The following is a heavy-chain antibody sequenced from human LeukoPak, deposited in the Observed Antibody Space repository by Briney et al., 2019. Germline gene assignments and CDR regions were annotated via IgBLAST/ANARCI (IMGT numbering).Heavy chain of an antibody. D-gene: IGHD3-10*01. V-gene: IGHV1-18*01. CDR3: ARDKYYYGSGSYIVPLNY. J-gene: IGHJ4*02. Sequence: GASVKVSCKASGYTFTSYGISWARQAPGQGLEWMGWISAYNGNTNYAQKLQGRVTMTTDTSTSTAYMELRSLRSDDTAVYYCARDKYYYGSGSYIVPLNYWGQGTLVTVSS. CDR2: ISAYNGNT. CDR1: GYTFTSYG.